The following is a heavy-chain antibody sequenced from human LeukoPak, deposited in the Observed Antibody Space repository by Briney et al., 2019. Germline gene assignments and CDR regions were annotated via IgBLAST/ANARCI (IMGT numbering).Heavy chain of an antibody. Sequence: ASVKVSCKASGYTFTGYYMYWLRQAPGQGLEWMGWINPNSGGTNYAQKFQGRVTMTRDTSTSTAYMELRSLRSDDTAVYYCARREQWLVGDDYWGQGTLVTVSS. CDR1: GYTFTGYY. CDR2: INPNSGGT. J-gene: IGHJ4*02. D-gene: IGHD6-19*01. V-gene: IGHV1-2*02. CDR3: ARREQWLVGDDY.